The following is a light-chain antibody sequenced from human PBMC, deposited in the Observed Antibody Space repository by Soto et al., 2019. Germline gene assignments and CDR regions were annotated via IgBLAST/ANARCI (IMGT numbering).Light chain of an antibody. V-gene: IGKV3-11*01. CDR2: DAS. CDR3: QQRSNWPPT. CDR1: QGVSSY. Sequence: EIVLTQSPATLSLSPGERATLSCRASQGVSSYLAWYQQKPGQAPRLLIYDASNRATGIPARFSGSGSGTDFTLTISSLEPEDCAVYYCQQRSNWPPTFGQGTKVEIK. J-gene: IGKJ1*01.